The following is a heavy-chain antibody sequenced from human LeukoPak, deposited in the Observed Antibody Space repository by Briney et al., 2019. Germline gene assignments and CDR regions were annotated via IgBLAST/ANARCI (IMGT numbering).Heavy chain of an antibody. CDR2: VSDGGST. J-gene: IGHJ4*02. V-gene: IGHV4-59*01. D-gene: IGHD1-14*01. Sequence: SETLSLTCSVSGGSITSYYWSWIRQSPGKGLEWIGHVSDGGSTNYSPSLKGRVSISVDTSKNQFSLNLRSVTAADTAVYFCARESTTCDDWGQGTLVTVSS. CDR1: GGSITSYY. CDR3: ARESTTCDD.